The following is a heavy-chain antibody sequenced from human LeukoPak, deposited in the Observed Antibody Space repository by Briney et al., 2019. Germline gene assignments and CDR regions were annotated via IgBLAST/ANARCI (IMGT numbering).Heavy chain of an antibody. Sequence: GGSLRLSCAASGFTFDDYAMHWVRQAPGKGLEWVSGISWNSGSIGYADSVKGRFTISRDNAKNSLYLQMNSLRAEDTALYYCARDDSSGYYYFDNWGQGTLVTVSS. CDR2: ISWNSGSI. J-gene: IGHJ4*02. V-gene: IGHV3-9*01. CDR1: GFTFDDYA. D-gene: IGHD3-22*01. CDR3: ARDDSSGYYYFDN.